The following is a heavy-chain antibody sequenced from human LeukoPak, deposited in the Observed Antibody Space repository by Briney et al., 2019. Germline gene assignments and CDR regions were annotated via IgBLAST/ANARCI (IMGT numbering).Heavy chain of an antibody. J-gene: IGHJ4*02. CDR1: GGSFSGYY. Sequence: PSETLSLTCAVYGGSFSGYYWSWIRQPPGKGLEWIGEINHTGSTNYNPSLESRVTISVDTSKNQFSLKLSSVTAADTAVYYCARVLLAVAGTDYFDYWGQGTLVTVSS. CDR3: ARVLLAVAGTDYFDY. V-gene: IGHV4-34*01. CDR2: INHTGST. D-gene: IGHD6-19*01.